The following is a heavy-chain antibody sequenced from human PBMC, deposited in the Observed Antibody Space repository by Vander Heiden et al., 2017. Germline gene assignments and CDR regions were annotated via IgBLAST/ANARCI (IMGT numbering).Heavy chain of an antibody. CDR3: ARDGTQATNTFDF. J-gene: IGHJ3*01. CDR1: GFTFRSYG. V-gene: IGHV3-33*01. D-gene: IGHD1-1*01. Sequence: QMQLVESGGGVVQPGRSLRLSCVASGFTFRSYGMHWVRQAPGKGLEWVAVIRYDGTNKYYVDSMKGRFTISRDNSKNTLYLQMNGLRAEDTAVYYCARDGTQATNTFDFWGQGTVGAVSS. CDR2: IRYDGTNK.